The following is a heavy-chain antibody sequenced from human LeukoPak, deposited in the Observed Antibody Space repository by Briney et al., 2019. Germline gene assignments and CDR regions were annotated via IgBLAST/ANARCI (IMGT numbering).Heavy chain of an antibody. V-gene: IGHV1-2*02. CDR3: AREGDYYGSGSYVDY. CDR1: GYTFTGYY. Sequence: GASVKVCCKASGYTFTGYYMHWVRQAPGQGLEWMGWINPNSGGTNYAQKFQGRVTMTRDTSTSTVYMELSSLRSEDTAVYYCAREGDYYGSGSYVDYWGQGTLVTVSS. CDR2: INPNSGGT. J-gene: IGHJ4*02. D-gene: IGHD3-10*01.